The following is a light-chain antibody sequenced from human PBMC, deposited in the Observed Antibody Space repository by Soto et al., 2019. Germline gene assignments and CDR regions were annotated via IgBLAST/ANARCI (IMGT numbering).Light chain of an antibody. CDR3: QQYNNWLCT. V-gene: IGKV3-15*01. CDR1: QRINRN. Sequence: DRVLTQSPATLSASPGERVTLSCRASQRINRNLAWYQQRPGQAPRLLMFDLSSLATGVPSRFSGSGSETEFTMPIISLQSEDVVVYYCQQYNNWLCTFGQGTRLEI. CDR2: DLS. J-gene: IGKJ5*01.